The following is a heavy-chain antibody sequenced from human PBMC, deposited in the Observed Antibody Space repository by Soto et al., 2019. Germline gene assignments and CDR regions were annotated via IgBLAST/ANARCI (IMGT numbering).Heavy chain of an antibody. D-gene: IGHD5-12*01. J-gene: IGHJ4*02. Sequence: GGSLRLSCAASGFTFSSYSMSWVRQAPGKGLEWVSAISGSGGSTYYADSVKGRFTISRDNSKNTLYLQMNSLRAEDTAVYYCAKSYSGYEDFDYWGQGTLVTVSS. CDR1: GFTFSSYS. CDR2: ISGSGGST. CDR3: AKSYSGYEDFDY. V-gene: IGHV3-23*01.